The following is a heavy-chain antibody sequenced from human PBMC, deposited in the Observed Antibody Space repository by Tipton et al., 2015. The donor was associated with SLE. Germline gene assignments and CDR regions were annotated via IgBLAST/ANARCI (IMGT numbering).Heavy chain of an antibody. CDR2: ISAYNGNT. CDR1: GYTFTSYG. V-gene: IGHV1-18*01. Sequence: QLVQSGAEGKKPGASVKVSRKASGYTFTSYGISWVRQAPGQGLEWMGWISAYNGNTNYAQKLQGRVTMTTDTSTSTAYMELRSLRSDDTAVYYCARVYDFWSGSPGCMDVWGKGTTVTVSS. D-gene: IGHD3-3*01. CDR3: ARVYDFWSGSPGCMDV. J-gene: IGHJ6*03.